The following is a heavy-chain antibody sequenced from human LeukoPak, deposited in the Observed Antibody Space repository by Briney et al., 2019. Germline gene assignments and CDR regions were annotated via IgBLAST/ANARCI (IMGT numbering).Heavy chain of an antibody. J-gene: IGHJ5*02. CDR3: ASRLFDRIAVAGTEDNWFDP. D-gene: IGHD6-19*01. Sequence: GASVKVSCKASGYTFTGYYMHWVRQASGQGLEWMGWINPNSGGTNYAQKFQGRVTMTRDTSISTAYMELSRLRSDDTAVYYCASRLFDRIAVAGTEDNWFDPWGQGTLVTVSS. CDR1: GYTFTGYY. V-gene: IGHV1-2*02. CDR2: INPNSGGT.